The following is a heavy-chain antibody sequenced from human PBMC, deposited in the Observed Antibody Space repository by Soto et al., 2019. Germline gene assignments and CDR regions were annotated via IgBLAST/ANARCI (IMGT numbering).Heavy chain of an antibody. D-gene: IGHD3-9*01. CDR3: ARDLLRYFDWLSGGMDV. V-gene: IGHV3-7*03. Sequence: PGGSLRLSCVGSGFTFSSFPMSWVRQAPGKGLEWVAKIKQDGSEKYYVDSVKGRFTISRDSAKNSLFLQMNSLRAGDTAVYYCARDLLRYFDWLSGGMDVWGQGTTVTVSS. CDR2: IKQDGSEK. CDR1: GFTFSSFP. J-gene: IGHJ6*02.